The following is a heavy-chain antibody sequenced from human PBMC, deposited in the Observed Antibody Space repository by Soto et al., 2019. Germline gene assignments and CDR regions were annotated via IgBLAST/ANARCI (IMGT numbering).Heavy chain of an antibody. V-gene: IGHV1-46*03. Sequence: QVQLVQSGAEVKKPGASVKVSCKASGYTFTSYYMHWVRQAPGQGLEWMGIINPSGGSTSYAQKFQGGVTMTRDTSTSTVYMELSSLGSEDTAVYYCAKGGLYYYDSSGYYPFDYWGQGTLVTVSS. CDR1: GYTFTSYY. J-gene: IGHJ4*02. D-gene: IGHD3-22*01. CDR3: AKGGLYYYDSSGYYPFDY. CDR2: INPSGGST.